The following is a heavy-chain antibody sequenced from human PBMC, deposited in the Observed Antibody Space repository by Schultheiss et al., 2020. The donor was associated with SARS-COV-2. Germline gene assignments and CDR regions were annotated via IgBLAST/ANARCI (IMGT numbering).Heavy chain of an antibody. D-gene: IGHD1-26*01. J-gene: IGHJ4*02. CDR2: IYYSGST. V-gene: IGHV4-39*07. Sequence: SETLSLTCTVSGGSISSSSYYWGWIRQPPGKGLEWIGSIYYSGSTNYNPSLKSRVTISVDTSKNQFSLKLSSVTAADTTVYYCARERVQGVDYWGQGTLVTVSS. CDR1: GGSISSSSYY. CDR3: ARERVQGVDY.